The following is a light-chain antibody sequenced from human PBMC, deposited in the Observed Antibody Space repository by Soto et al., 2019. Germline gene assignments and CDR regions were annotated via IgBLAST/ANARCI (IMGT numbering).Light chain of an antibody. J-gene: IGKJ5*01. CDR1: QSVSSY. Sequence: EIVLTQSPATLSLSPGERATLSCRASQSVSSYLAWYQQKPGQAPRLLIYDASNRATGIPARFSGSGSETDFTLTIGSLEPEDFAVYYCQQRRNWPITFGQGTRLEIK. V-gene: IGKV3-11*01. CDR3: QQRRNWPIT. CDR2: DAS.